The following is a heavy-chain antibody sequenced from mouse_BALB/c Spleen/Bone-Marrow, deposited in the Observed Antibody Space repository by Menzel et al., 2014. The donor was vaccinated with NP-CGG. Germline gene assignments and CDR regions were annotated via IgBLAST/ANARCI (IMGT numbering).Heavy chain of an antibody. Sequence: QVQLKESGPGLVAPSQSLSITCTVSGFSLTSYGVHWVRQPPGKGLEWLGVIWAGGSTNYNSALMSRLSISKDNSKSQVFLKMNSLQTDDTAMYYCARGGVRRGNYFDYWGRGTTLTVSS. V-gene: IGHV2-9*02. CDR2: IWAGGST. D-gene: IGHD2-14*01. CDR3: ARGGVRRGNYFDY. J-gene: IGHJ2*01. CDR1: GFSLTSYG.